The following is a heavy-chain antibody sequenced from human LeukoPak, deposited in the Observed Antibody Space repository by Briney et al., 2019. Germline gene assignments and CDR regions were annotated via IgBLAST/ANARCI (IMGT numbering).Heavy chain of an antibody. CDR1: GGSISNYY. V-gene: IGHV4-59*12. CDR2: IYYTGNT. CDR3: ARAPVTTKGVGAFDI. Sequence: PSETLSLTCTVSGGSISNYYWNWIRQPPGKGLEWIGYIYYTGNTNYNPSLKSRVTISVDTSKNQFSLKLSSVTAADTAVYYCARAPVTTKGVGAFDIWGQGTMVTVSS. J-gene: IGHJ3*02. D-gene: IGHD4-17*01.